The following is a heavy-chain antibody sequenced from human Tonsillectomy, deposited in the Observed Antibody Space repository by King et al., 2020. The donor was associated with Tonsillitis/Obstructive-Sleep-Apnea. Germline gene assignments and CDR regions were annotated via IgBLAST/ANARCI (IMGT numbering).Heavy chain of an antibody. J-gene: IGHJ4*02. V-gene: IGHV3-7*03. D-gene: IGHD5-12*01. CDR1: GFTFSDYW. CDR2: IRQDGGEK. Sequence: VQLVESGGGLVQPGGSLRLSCAASGFTFSDYWMSWVRQAPGKGLEWVANIRQDGGEKCYVDSVKGRFTISRDNYENSLYLQMNSLRAEDTAVYYFARDRRRTGYDYAYWGQGALVTVSS. CDR3: ARDRRRTGYDYAY.